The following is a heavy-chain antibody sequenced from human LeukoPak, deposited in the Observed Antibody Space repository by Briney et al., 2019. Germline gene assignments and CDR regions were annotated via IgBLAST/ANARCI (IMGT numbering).Heavy chain of an antibody. D-gene: IGHD3-3*01. CDR2: INHSGST. J-gene: IGHJ4*02. CDR3: ARGRYYDFWSGYFYGVYFDY. Sequence: SETLSLTCAVYGGSFSGYYWSWIRQPPGKGLEWIGEINHSGSTNYNPSLKSRVTISVDTSKNQFSLKLSSVTAADTAVYYCARGRYYDFWSGYFYGVYFDYWGQGTLVTVSS. V-gene: IGHV4-34*01. CDR1: GGSFSGYY.